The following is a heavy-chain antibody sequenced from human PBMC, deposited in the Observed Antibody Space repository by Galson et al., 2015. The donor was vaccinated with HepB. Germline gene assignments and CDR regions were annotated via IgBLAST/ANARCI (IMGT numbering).Heavy chain of an antibody. V-gene: IGHV3-66*02. CDR2: IYSGGST. J-gene: IGHJ6*01. CDR1: GFTVSSNY. Sequence: SLRLSCAASGFTVSSNYMSWVRQAPGKGLEWVSVIYSGGSTYYADSVKGRFTISRDNSKNTLYLQMNSLRAEDTAVYYCASEYWNYEDWYYGMDVWGKGPRSPSPQ. D-gene: IGHD1-7*01. CDR3: ASEYWNYEDWYYGMDV.